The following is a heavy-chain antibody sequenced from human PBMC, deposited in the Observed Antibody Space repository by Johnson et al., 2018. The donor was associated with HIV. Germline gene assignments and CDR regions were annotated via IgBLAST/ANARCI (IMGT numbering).Heavy chain of an antibody. CDR3: ARGRATGRGRSAFDI. CDR1: GFTFSSYG. D-gene: IGHD1-14*01. J-gene: IGHJ3*02. V-gene: IGHV3-30*02. CDR2: IRYDGSNK. Sequence: QVQLVESGGGVVQPGRSLRLSCAASGFTFSSYGMHWVRQAPGKGLEWVAFIRYDGSNKYYADSVKGRFTISRDNSKNTLYLQMNSLRAEDTAVYYCARGRATGRGRSAFDIWGQGTMVTVSS.